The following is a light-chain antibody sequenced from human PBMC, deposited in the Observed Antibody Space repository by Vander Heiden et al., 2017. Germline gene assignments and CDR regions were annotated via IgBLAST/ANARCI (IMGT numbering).Light chain of an antibody. J-gene: IGKJ4*01. CDR3: QLSDSNPPLT. Sequence: DIQMTQSPSSLSASVGDRVTITCRASQSISSYLNWYQQKPGKAPKLLIYAASSLQSGVPSRFSGSGSGTDFTLTISSLQPEDFAPYYCQLSDSNPPLTFGGGTKVEIK. V-gene: IGKV1-39*01. CDR1: QSISSY. CDR2: AAS.